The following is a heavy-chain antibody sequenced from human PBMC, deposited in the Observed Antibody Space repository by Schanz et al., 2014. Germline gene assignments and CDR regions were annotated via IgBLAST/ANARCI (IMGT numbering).Heavy chain of an antibody. Sequence: VQLVESGGGVVQPGRSLRLSCEASGFTFSTFGMHWVRQAPGKGLEWLSYISRDGTTSYYADSVKGRFTISRDNAKNSLYLEMTSLRGEDTAVYYCARENLNWEAFDIWGQGTVVTVSS. CDR3: ARENLNWEAFDI. V-gene: IGHV3-48*04. CDR2: ISRDGTTS. J-gene: IGHJ3*02. D-gene: IGHD7-27*01. CDR1: GFTFSTFG.